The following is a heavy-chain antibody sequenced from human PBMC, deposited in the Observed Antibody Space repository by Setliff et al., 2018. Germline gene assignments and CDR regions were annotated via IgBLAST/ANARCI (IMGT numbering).Heavy chain of an antibody. J-gene: IGHJ4*02. CDR2: INPGGGSA. D-gene: IGHD6-13*01. V-gene: IGHV1-46*01. Sequence: ASVKVSCKTSGYVFINFYMYWVRQAPGQGLEWMGIINPGGGSASVVDNFQDRVTMTRDTSTSTVYLDLSSLRSEDTAVYYCARGGKAADARKGLFENWGQGTLVTVSS. CDR1: GYVFINFY. CDR3: ARGGKAADARKGLFEN.